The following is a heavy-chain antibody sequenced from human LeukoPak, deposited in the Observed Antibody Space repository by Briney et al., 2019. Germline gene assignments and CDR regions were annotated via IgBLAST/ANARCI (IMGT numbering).Heavy chain of an antibody. CDR1: GFTFGSYA. J-gene: IGHJ4*02. V-gene: IGHV3-30-3*01. D-gene: IGHD2-15*01. CDR3: ARAGYSYYFDY. Sequence: GGSLRPSWAASGFTFGSYAMHWARQPPGKGRGWVAVISYDGSNKYYADSVKGRFTISRDNSKNTLYLQMNSLRAEDTAVYYCARAGYSYYFDYWGQGTLVTVSS. CDR2: ISYDGSNK.